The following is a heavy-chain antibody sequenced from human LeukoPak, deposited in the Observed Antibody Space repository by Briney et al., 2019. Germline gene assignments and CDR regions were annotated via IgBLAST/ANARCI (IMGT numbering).Heavy chain of an antibody. CDR1: GFNYTSYT. CDR3: ARGPGYSSSWFFDY. V-gene: IGHV3-21*01. D-gene: IGHD6-13*01. CDR2: ISSSSSYI. Sequence: GGSLRLSCAASGFNYTSYTMNWVRQAPGKGLEWVSSISSSSSYIYYADSVKGRFTISRDNAKNSLYLQMNSLRAEDTAVYYCARGPGYSSSWFFDYWGQGTLVTVSS. J-gene: IGHJ4*02.